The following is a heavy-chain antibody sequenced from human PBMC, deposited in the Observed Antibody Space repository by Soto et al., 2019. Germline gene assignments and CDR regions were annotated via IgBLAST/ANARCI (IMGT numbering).Heavy chain of an antibody. CDR3: ARHRSCSSTSCYMDYYYYGMDV. CDR1: GYRFTSSW. V-gene: IGHV5-10-1*01. Sequence: GESLKISCQGSGYRFTSSWIGWVRQMPGKGLEWLGNVYPSDSYTNYSPSFQGHVTISADKSISTAYLQWSSLKASDTAMYYCARHRSCSSTSCYMDYYYYGMDVWGQGTTVTVSS. J-gene: IGHJ6*02. D-gene: IGHD2-2*02. CDR2: VYPSDSYT.